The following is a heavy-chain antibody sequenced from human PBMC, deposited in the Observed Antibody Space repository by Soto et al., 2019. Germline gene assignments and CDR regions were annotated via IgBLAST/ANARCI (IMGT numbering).Heavy chain of an antibody. Sequence: PVGSLRLSCAASGFTFSSYGMHWVRQAPGKGLEWVAVISYDGSNKYYADSVKGRFTISRDNSKNTLYLQMNSLRAEDTAVYYCAKVAYSSSSWYDYWGQVTLVTVSS. CDR2: ISYDGSNK. J-gene: IGHJ4*02. D-gene: IGHD6-13*01. CDR3: AKVAYSSSSWYDY. V-gene: IGHV3-30*18. CDR1: GFTFSSYG.